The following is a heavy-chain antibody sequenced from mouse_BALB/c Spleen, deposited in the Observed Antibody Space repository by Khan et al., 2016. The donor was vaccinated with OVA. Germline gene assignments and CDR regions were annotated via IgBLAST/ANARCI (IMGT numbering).Heavy chain of an antibody. CDR3: ARAVTITTVVATDFDY. CDR1: GYSITSDYA. D-gene: IGHD1-1*01. CDR2: ISYSGRT. V-gene: IGHV3-2*02. Sequence: EVQLQESGPGLVKPSQSLSLTCTVTGYSITSDYAWNWIRQFPGNKLEWMGYISYSGRTSYNPSLKSRISITRDTSKNPLFLQLNSVTTEDTATYYCARAVTITTVVATDFDYWGQGTTLTVSS. J-gene: IGHJ2*01.